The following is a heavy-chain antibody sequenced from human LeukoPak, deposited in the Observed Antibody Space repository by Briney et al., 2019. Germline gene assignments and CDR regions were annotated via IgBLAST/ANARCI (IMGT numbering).Heavy chain of an antibody. CDR1: GGTFSSYA. D-gene: IGHD6-6*01. Sequence: GASVKVSCKASGGTFSSYAISWVRQAPGQGLEWMGGIIAYNGNTNYAQKLQGRVTMTTDTSTSTAYMELRSLRSDDTAVYYCARAAAPGRVNYLDYWGQGTLVTVSS. V-gene: IGHV1-18*01. CDR3: ARAAAPGRVNYLDY. CDR2: IIAYNGNT. J-gene: IGHJ4*02.